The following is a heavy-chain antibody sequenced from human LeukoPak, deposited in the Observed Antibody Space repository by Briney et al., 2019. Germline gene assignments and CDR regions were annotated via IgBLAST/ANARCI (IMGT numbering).Heavy chain of an antibody. V-gene: IGHV4-39*07. J-gene: IGHJ6*02. CDR2: INYSGST. CDR3: ARGPRVALSYYYGLDV. D-gene: IGHD3-10*01. CDR1: GGSISSSNYY. Sequence: PSETLSLTCTVSGGSISSSNYYWSWIRQPPGKELEWIASINYSGSTYYNPSLKGRVTISVDMSKNQFSLKLSSVTAADTAVCYCARGPRVALSYYYGLDVWGQGTTVTVSS.